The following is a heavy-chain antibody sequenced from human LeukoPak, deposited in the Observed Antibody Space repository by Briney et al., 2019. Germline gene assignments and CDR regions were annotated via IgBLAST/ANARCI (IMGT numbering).Heavy chain of an antibody. CDR3: AGVRVEQWLVELDY. CDR2: ISSSSSYI. V-gene: IGHV3-21*01. CDR1: GFTFSSYS. Sequence: GGSLRLSCAASGFTFSSYSMNWVRQAPGKGLEWVSSISSSSSYIYYADSVKGRFTISRDNAKNSLYLQMNSLRAEDTAVYYCAGVRVEQWLVELDYWGQGTLVTVSS. J-gene: IGHJ4*02. D-gene: IGHD6-19*01.